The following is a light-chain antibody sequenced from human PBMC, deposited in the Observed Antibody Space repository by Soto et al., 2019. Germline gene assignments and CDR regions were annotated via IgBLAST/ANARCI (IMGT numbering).Light chain of an antibody. V-gene: IGLV1-44*01. CDR2: SND. J-gene: IGLJ1*01. Sequence: QSVLTQPPSASGTSGQRVTISCSGSRSNIGSNTVSWYQQFPGTAPNLVIHSNDQRPSGVPDRLSGSKSGTSASLAISGLQSEDEAEYYCAVWDDSLNGDVFGTGTKVTVL. CDR3: AVWDDSLNGDV. CDR1: RSNIGSNT.